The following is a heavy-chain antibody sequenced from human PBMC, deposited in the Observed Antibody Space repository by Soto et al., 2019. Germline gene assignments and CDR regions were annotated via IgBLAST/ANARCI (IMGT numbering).Heavy chain of an antibody. CDR3: ARVRDYYDSSGYYYLGYFQH. CDR1: GYTFTSYG. J-gene: IGHJ1*01. D-gene: IGHD3-22*01. Sequence: ASVKVSCKASGYTFTSYGISWVRQAPGEGLEWMGWISAYNGNTNYAQKLQGRVTMTTDTSTSTAYMELRSLRSDDTAVYYCARVRDYYDSSGYYYLGYFQHWGQGTLVTVSS. CDR2: ISAYNGNT. V-gene: IGHV1-18*01.